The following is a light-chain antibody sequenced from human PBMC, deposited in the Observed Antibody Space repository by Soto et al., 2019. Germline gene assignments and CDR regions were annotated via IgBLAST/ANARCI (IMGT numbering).Light chain of an antibody. CDR1: QSIISY. V-gene: IGKV1-39*01. CDR3: QQSYSTPRT. CDR2: AAS. Sequence: DMQMTQSPSSLSAYVGDRVTITCRASQSIISYLNWYQQKPGKAPKLLIYAASSLQSGVPSRFSGSGSGTDFTLTISSLQPEDFATYYCQQSYSTPRTFGQGTKVDIK. J-gene: IGKJ1*01.